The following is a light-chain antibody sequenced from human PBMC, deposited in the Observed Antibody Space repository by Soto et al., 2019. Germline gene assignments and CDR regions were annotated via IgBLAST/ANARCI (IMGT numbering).Light chain of an antibody. CDR2: GAS. J-gene: IGKJ4*01. CDR1: QSVSSN. CDR3: QRRSNWPS. V-gene: IGKV3-15*01. Sequence: EIVMTQSPATLSVSPGERATLSCRASQSVSSNLAWYQQKPGQAPRLLIYGASTRATGIPARFSGSGSGTEFTLTISSLQSEDFAVYYCQRRSNWPSFGGGTKVEIK.